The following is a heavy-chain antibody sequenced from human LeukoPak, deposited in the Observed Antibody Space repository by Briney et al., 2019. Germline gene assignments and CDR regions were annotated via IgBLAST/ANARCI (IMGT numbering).Heavy chain of an antibody. CDR2: INPSVGGT. V-gene: IGHV1-46*03. J-gene: IGHJ4*02. D-gene: IGHD3-10*01. CDR1: GYGFTSYY. Sequence: ASVKVSCKAFGYGFTSYYIHWVRQAPGQGLEWMGIINPSVGGTTYARKFQGRVTMTRDTSTSTVYMELSSLRSEDTAVYYCARHGSGRYYPAEGRVDYWGQGTLVTASS. CDR3: ARHGSGRYYPAEGRVDY.